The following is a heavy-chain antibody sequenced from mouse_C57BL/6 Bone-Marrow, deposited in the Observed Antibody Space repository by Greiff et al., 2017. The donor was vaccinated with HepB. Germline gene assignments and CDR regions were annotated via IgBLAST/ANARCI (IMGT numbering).Heavy chain of an antibody. CDR2: IWGVGST. CDR1: GFSFTSYG. CDR3: ASRIYYGNLLFAY. V-gene: IGHV2-6*01. J-gene: IGHJ3*01. D-gene: IGHD2-1*01. Sequence: VQRVESGPGLVAPSQRLSITCTVSGFSFTSYGVDWVRQSPGKGLEWLGVIWGVGSTNYNSALKSRLSISKDNSKSQVFLKMNSLQTDDKAMYYCASRIYYGNLLFAYWGQGTLVTVSA.